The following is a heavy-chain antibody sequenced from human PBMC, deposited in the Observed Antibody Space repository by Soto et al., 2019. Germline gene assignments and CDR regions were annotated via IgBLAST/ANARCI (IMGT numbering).Heavy chain of an antibody. CDR1: GGSISSGGYY. V-gene: IGHV4-31*03. CDR2: IYYSGST. CDR3: AILVPYDFWSGLGYDAFDI. D-gene: IGHD3-3*01. J-gene: IGHJ3*02. Sequence: PSETLSLTCTVSGGSISSGGYYWSWIRQDPGKGLEWIGYIYYSGSTYYNPSLKSRVTISVDTSKNQFSLKLSSVTAADTAVYYCAILVPYDFWSGLGYDAFDIWGQGTMVTVSS.